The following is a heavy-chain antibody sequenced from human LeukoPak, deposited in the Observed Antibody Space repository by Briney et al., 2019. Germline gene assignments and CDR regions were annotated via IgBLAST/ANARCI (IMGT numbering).Heavy chain of an antibody. CDR2: ISSSSSTI. Sequence: GGSLRLSCAASGFTFSSYSMNWVRQAPGKGLEWVSSISSSSSTIYYADSVKGRFTISRDNSKNTLYLQMNSLRAEDTAVYYCVPVYGDYYFDYWGQGTLVTVSS. D-gene: IGHD4-17*01. V-gene: IGHV3-21*04. J-gene: IGHJ4*02. CDR3: VPVYGDYYFDY. CDR1: GFTFSSYS.